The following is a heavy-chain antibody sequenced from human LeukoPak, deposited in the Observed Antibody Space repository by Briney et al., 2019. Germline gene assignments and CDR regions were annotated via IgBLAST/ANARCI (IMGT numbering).Heavy chain of an antibody. CDR3: ARVSDGFLYYFDY. V-gene: IGHV4-34*01. CDR2: INHSGST. Sequence: PSETLSLTCAVYGGSFSGYYWSWIRQPPGKGLEWIGEINHSGSTNYNPSLKSRVTISVDTSKSQFSLKLSSVTAADTAVYYCARVSDGFLYYFDYWGQGTLVTVSS. CDR1: GGSFSGYY. J-gene: IGHJ4*02. D-gene: IGHD5-12*01.